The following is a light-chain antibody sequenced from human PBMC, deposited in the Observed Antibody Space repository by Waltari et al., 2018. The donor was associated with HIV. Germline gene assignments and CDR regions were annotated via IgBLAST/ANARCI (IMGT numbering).Light chain of an antibody. CDR1: SSNIGSNY. V-gene: IGLV1-47*01. CDR2: RNT. J-gene: IGLJ2*01. Sequence: QSVLTQPSSASGTPGQRVTISCSGSSSNIGSNYVYWYQHLPGTAPKLPIYRNTQRPSGVPDRISGSKSGTSASLAISGLRSEDEADYYWAAWDDRLSGLLFGGGTRPTAL. CDR3: AAWDDRLSGLL.